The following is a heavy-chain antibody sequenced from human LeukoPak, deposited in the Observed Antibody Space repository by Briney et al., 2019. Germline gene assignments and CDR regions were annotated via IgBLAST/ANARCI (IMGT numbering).Heavy chain of an antibody. CDR2: ISSSSYI. CDR3: TRDQEGSDY. J-gene: IGHJ4*02. V-gene: IGHV3-21*05. CDR1: GFTFSSYS. Sequence: GGSLRLSCAASGFTFSSYSMNWVRQAPGKGLEWVSYISSSSYIYYADSVKGRFTISRDNAENLLYLQMNSLRAEDTAVYYCTRDQEGSDYWGQGTLVTVSS.